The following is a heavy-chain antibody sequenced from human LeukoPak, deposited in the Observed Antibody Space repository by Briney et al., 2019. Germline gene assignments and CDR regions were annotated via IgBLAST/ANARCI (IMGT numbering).Heavy chain of an antibody. D-gene: IGHD3-22*01. CDR3: ARDYYYYDSSGYFDY. J-gene: IGHJ4*02. CDR2: IWYDGSNK. Sequence: GGSLRLSCAASAFTFSSYGMHWVRQAPGKGLEWVAVIWYDGSNKYYADSVKGRFTISRDNSKNTLYLQMNSLRAEDTAVYYCARDYYYYDSSGYFDYWGQGTLVTVSS. V-gene: IGHV3-33*01. CDR1: AFTFSSYG.